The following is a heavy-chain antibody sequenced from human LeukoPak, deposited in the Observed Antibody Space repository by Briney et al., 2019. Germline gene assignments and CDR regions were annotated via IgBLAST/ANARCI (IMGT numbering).Heavy chain of an antibody. J-gene: IGHJ4*02. Sequence: MASETLSLTCAVYGGSFSGYYWSWIRQPPGKGLEWIGEINHSGSTNYNPSLKSRVTISVDTSKNQFSLKLSSVTAADTAVYYCACTLASGTYIYWAQGTLVTVSS. CDR2: INHSGST. CDR1: GGSFSGYY. D-gene: IGHD3-10*01. CDR3: ACTLASGTYIY. V-gene: IGHV4-34*01.